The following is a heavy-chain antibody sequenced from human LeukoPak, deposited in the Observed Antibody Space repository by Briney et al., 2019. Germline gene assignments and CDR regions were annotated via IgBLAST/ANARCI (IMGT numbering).Heavy chain of an antibody. CDR1: GFTFSNAW. CDR2: LKSKAVGGTT. CDR3: AREIHLDYSSSWYFDY. V-gene: IGHV3-15*01. J-gene: IGHJ4*02. Sequence: GGSLRLSCAASGFTFSNAWMNWVRQAPGKGLEWVGRLKSKAVGGTTDYAAPVKGRFTISRDDSKNMLFLQMNSLKTEDTAVYYCAREIHLDYSSSWYFDYWGQGTLVTVSS. D-gene: IGHD6-13*01.